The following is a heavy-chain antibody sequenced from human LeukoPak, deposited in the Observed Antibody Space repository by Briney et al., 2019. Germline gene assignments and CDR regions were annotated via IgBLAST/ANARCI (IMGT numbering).Heavy chain of an antibody. CDR1: GGSISSYY. CDR3: ARVRNDHDAFDI. CDR2: IYYSGST. Sequence: PSETLSLTCTLSGGSISSYYWSWIRQPPGKGLEWIGYIYYSGSTNYNPSLKSRVTISVDTSKNQFSLKLSSVTAADTAVYYCARVRNDHDAFDIWGQGTMVTVSS. J-gene: IGHJ3*02. D-gene: IGHD1-1*01. V-gene: IGHV4-59*01.